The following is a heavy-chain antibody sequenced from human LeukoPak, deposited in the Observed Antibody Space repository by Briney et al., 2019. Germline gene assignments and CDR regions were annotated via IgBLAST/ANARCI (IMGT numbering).Heavy chain of an antibody. D-gene: IGHD6-13*01. CDR1: GFTFSSYS. CDR3: ARSIVPDGTSPFDY. CDR2: ISSSGSI. V-gene: IGHV3-48*04. J-gene: IGHJ4*02. Sequence: GGSLRLSCAASGFTFSSYSMNWVRQAPGKGLEWVSFISSSGSIYYADSVKGRITISRDNAKNSLYLQMNSLRAEDTAVYYCARSIVPDGTSPFDYWGQGTLVTVSS.